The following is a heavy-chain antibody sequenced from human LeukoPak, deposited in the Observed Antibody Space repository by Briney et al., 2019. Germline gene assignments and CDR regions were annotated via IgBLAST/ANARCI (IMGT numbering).Heavy chain of an antibody. CDR1: GFTFSSYS. CDR3: ARRGDSSGYYFDY. V-gene: IGHV3-48*01. CDR2: ISSSGSTI. Sequence: GGSLRLSCAVSGFTFSSYSMNWVRQAPGKGLEWVSYISSSGSTIYYADSVKGRFTISRDNAKNSLYLQMNSLRAEDTAVYYCARRGDSSGYYFDYWGQGTLVTVSS. J-gene: IGHJ4*02. D-gene: IGHD3-22*01.